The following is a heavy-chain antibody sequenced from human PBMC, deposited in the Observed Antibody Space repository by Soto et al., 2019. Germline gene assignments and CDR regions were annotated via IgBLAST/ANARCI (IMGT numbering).Heavy chain of an antibody. CDR1: GFMFDNYA. D-gene: IGHD2-8*02. J-gene: IGHJ6*02. CDR2: ISWNSGTI. V-gene: IGHV3-9*01. Sequence: EVQLVESGGGLVQPGRSLRLSCAASGFMFDNYAMHWVRQAPGKGLEWVSGISWNSGTIGYADSVKGRFTIYRDNAKNSLYLQMNSLRAEDTALYYCAKSTGGTANGMDVWGQGTTVTVSS. CDR3: AKSTGGTANGMDV.